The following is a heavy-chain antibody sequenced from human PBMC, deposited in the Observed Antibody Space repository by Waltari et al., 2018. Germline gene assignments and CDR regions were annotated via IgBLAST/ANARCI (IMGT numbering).Heavy chain of an antibody. CDR2: IWYDGSNK. J-gene: IGHJ6*03. CDR3: AKDGSGSSAYYYYYMDV. CDR1: GFTFSSYG. D-gene: IGHD3-10*01. V-gene: IGHV3-30*18. Sequence: QVQLVESGGGVVQPGRSLRLSCAASGFTFSSYGMHWVRQAPGKGLEWVAVIWYDGSNKYYADSVKGRFTISRDNSKNTLYLQMNSLRAEDTAMYYCAKDGSGSSAYYYYYMDVWGKGTTVTVSS.